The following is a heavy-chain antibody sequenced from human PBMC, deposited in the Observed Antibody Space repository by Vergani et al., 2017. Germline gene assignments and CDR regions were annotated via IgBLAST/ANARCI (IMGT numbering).Heavy chain of an antibody. Sequence: QVQLQESGPGLVKPSETLSLTCTVSGSSISSYYWSWIRQPPGKGLEWIGYIYYSGSTNYNPSLKSRVTISVDTSKNQFSLKLSSVTAADTAVYYCARVVAAAGYYYYYYGMDVWGQGTTVTVSS. D-gene: IGHD6-13*01. CDR2: IYYSGST. CDR3: ARVVAAAGYYYYYYGMDV. V-gene: IGHV4-59*01. CDR1: GSSISSYY. J-gene: IGHJ6*02.